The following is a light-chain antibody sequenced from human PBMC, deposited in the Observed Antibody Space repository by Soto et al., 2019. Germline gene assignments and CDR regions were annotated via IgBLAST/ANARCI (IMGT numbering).Light chain of an antibody. J-gene: IGKJ2*01. CDR3: QQYGSLPYA. CDR1: QSVRDNY. V-gene: IGKV3-20*01. Sequence: IVLTQSPGTLSLSPGERATLSCRASQSVRDNYLAWYQHKPGQAPRLLIYDASTRATAIPERFSGSGSGTVFTLTVTSLEPEDFAVYYCQQYGSLPYAVGQGTKLEIK. CDR2: DAS.